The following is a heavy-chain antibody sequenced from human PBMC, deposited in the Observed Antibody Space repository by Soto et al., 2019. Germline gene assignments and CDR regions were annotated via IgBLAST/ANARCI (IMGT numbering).Heavy chain of an antibody. CDR1: GGTFGSYT. CDR2: IIPILGIA. J-gene: IGHJ5*02. D-gene: IGHD3-10*01. Sequence: QVQLVQSGAEVKKPGSSVKVSCKASGGTFGSYTISWVRQAPGQGLEWMGRIIPILGIANYAQKFQGRVTITADKSTSTAYMELSSLRSEDTAVYYCARDHYYGSGKTLYNWFDPWGQGTLVTVSS. CDR3: ARDHYYGSGKTLYNWFDP. V-gene: IGHV1-69*08.